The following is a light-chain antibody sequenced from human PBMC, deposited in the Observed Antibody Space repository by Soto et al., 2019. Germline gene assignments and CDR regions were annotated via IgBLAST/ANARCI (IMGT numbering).Light chain of an antibody. J-gene: IGKJ5*01. Sequence: IQMTQSPSSVSASVGDRVTITCXASQDISTWLAWYQQKPGKAPKSLIYTVSTLQSGVPSRFSGSGSGTEFSLTISSLQPEDFATYYCQQYYSYPITFGQGTRLEIK. CDR2: TVS. V-gene: IGKV1D-16*01. CDR3: QQYYSYPIT. CDR1: QDISTW.